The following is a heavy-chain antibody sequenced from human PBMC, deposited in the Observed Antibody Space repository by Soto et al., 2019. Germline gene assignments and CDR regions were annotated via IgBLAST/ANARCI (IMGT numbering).Heavy chain of an antibody. CDR1: GYTFTSYA. CDR2: INAGNGNT. D-gene: IGHD3-3*01. J-gene: IGHJ4*02. CDR3: ATINRYDFWSGYYPH. Sequence: ASVKVSCKASGYTFTSYAMHWVRQAPGQRLEWMGWINAGNGNTKYPQKFQGRVTITRDTSASTAYMELSSLRSEDTAVYYCATINRYDFWSGYYPHWGQGTLVTVSS. V-gene: IGHV1-3*01.